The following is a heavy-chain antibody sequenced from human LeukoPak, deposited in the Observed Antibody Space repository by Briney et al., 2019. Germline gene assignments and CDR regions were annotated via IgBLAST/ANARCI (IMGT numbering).Heavy chain of an antibody. CDR1: GYTFTDYY. Sequence: GASVKVSCKASGYTFTDYYMHWVRQAPGQGLEGMGCINSNTGGTNYAQRFQGRVTMTRDTSISTAYMELRSLRSDDTAVYYCARDDALVATGSFDYWGQGTLVTVSS. D-gene: IGHD5-12*01. V-gene: IGHV1-2*02. J-gene: IGHJ4*02. CDR3: ARDDALVATGSFDY. CDR2: INSNTGGT.